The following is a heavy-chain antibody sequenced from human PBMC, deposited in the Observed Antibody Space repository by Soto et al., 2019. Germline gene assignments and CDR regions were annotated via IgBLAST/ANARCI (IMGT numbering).Heavy chain of an antibody. CDR1: YGSISSYY. Sequence: SETLSLTCTVSYGSISSYYWSWIRQPAGSGLEWIGRIYFSGSTNYNPSLKSRITISVDTSKNQFSLRLTSVTAADTAVYYCAQDRRTDADGYKLDGWGQGILVTVSS. D-gene: IGHD5-12*01. CDR2: IYFSGST. J-gene: IGHJ4*02. CDR3: AQDRRTDADGYKLDG. V-gene: IGHV4-4*07.